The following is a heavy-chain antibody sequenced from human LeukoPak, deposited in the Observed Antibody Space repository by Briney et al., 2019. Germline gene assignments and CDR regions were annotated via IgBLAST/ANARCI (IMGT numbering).Heavy chain of an antibody. V-gene: IGHV3-48*01. CDR2: ISSSSSTI. D-gene: IGHD1/OR15-1a*01. CDR3: LVPKQHDAFDI. Sequence: WGSLRLSCAASGFTFSSYSMNWVRQAPGKGLEWVSYISSSSSTIYYADSVKGRFTISRDNAKNSLYLQMNSLRAEDTAVYYCLVPKQHDAFDIWGQGTMVTVSS. J-gene: IGHJ3*02. CDR1: GFTFSSYS.